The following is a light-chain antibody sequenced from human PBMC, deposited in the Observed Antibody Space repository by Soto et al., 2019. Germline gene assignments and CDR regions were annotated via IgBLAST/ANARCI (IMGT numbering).Light chain of an antibody. J-gene: IGKJ1*01. V-gene: IGKV3-11*01. CDR2: DAS. CDR3: QQRSSWPRT. CDR1: QSVSSY. Sequence: EIVLTQSPATLSLSPGERATLSCRASQSVSSYLAWYQQKPGQVPRLVIYDASNRATGIPGRFSGSGSGTDFTLPISSLEPEDFEVYYCQQRSSWPRTFGQGTKVDIK.